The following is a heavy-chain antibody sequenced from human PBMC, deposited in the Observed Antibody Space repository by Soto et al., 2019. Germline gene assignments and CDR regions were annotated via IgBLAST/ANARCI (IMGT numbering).Heavy chain of an antibody. CDR1: GFTFSSYG. Sequence: GGSLRLSCAASGFTFSSYGMHWVRQAPGKGLEWVAVIWYDGSNKYYADSVKGRFTISRDNSKNTLYLQMNSLRAEDTAVYYCARDLVVVPAATAAAGFYYYYGMDVWGQGTTVTVSS. V-gene: IGHV3-33*01. CDR3: ARDLVVVPAATAAAGFYYYYGMDV. CDR2: IWYDGSNK. J-gene: IGHJ6*02. D-gene: IGHD2-2*01.